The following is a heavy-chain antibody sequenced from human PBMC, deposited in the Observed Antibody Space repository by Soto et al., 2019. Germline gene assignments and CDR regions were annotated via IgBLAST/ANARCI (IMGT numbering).Heavy chain of an antibody. V-gene: IGHV4-4*02. CDR3: ARYYDSSGYYGHYYYYGMDV. CDR1: GGPISSSNW. J-gene: IGHJ6*02. D-gene: IGHD3-22*01. CDR2: IYHSGST. Sequence: QVQLQESGPGLVKPSGTLSLTCAVSGGPISSSNWWSWVRQPPGKWLEWIGEIYHSGSTNYNPSLKSRVTISVDKSKNQFSLKLSSVTAADTAVYYCARYYDSSGYYGHYYYYGMDVWGQGTTVTVSS.